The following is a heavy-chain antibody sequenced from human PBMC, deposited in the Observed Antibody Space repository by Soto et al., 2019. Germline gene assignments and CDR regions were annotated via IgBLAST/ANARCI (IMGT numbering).Heavy chain of an antibody. CDR2: ISAYNGST. D-gene: IGHD6-13*01. CDR3: ARDSGIAAAGTTDNWFDP. V-gene: IGHV1-18*04. Sequence: ASVKVSCKASGYTFTSYGISWVRQAPGQGLEWMGWISAYNGSTNYAQKLQGRVTMTTDTSTSTAYMELRSLRSDDTAVYYCARDSGIAAAGTTDNWFDPWGQGTLVTVS. CDR1: GYTFTSYG. J-gene: IGHJ5*02.